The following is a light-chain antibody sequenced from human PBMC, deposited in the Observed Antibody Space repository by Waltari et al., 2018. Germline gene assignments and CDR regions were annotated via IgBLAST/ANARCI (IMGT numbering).Light chain of an antibody. Sequence: DIQMTQSPSTRSASVGDRVTITCRASQSISSRLAWYQQKPGKAPKLLIYKASSLESGVPSRFSGSGSGTEFTLTISSLQPDDFATYYCQQYNSYSYTFGQGTKLEIK. J-gene: IGKJ2*01. CDR3: QQYNSYSYT. CDR2: KAS. V-gene: IGKV1-5*03. CDR1: QSISSR.